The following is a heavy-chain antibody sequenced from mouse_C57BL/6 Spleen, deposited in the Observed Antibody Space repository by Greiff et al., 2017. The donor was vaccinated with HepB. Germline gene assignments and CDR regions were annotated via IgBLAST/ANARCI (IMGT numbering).Heavy chain of an antibody. CDR3: SLITTVVATDFDY. CDR2: IRLKSDNYAT. J-gene: IGHJ2*01. V-gene: IGHV6-3*01. D-gene: IGHD1-1*01. CDR1: GFTFSNYW. Sequence: EVQGVESGGGLVQPGGSMKLSCVASGFTFSNYWMNWVRQSPEKGLEWVAQIRLKSDNYATHYAESVKGRFTISRDDSKSSVYLQMNNLRAEDTGIYYCSLITTVVATDFDYWGQGTTLTVSS.